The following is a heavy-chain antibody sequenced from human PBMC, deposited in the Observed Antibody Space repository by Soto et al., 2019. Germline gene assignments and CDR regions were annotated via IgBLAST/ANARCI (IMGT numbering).Heavy chain of an antibody. V-gene: IGHV1-69*01. CDR1: GGTFSSYA. CDR2: IIPIFGTA. J-gene: IGHJ3*02. D-gene: IGHD2-21*01. CDR3: ARGKLEEATIFDCDI. Sequence: QVQLVQSGAEVKKPGSSVKVSCKASGGTFSSYAISWVRQAPGQVLEWMGGIIPIFGTANYAQKFQGSVTINADECTSTAYMELSSLRSEDTAVYYCARGKLEEATIFDCDICGKGTMVTFSS.